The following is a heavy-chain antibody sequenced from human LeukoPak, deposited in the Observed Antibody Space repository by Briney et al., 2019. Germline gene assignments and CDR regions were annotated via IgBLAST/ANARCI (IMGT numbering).Heavy chain of an antibody. V-gene: IGHV1-18*01. Sequence: ASVKVSCKASGYTFTSYGISWVRQAPGQGLEWMGWISAYNGNTNYAQKLQGRVTMTTDTSTSTAYMELRSLRSDDTAVYYCARPYCSSTSCYLYYFDYWGQGTLVTVSS. CDR2: ISAYNGNT. CDR1: GYTFTSYG. CDR3: ARPYCSSTSCYLYYFDY. J-gene: IGHJ4*02. D-gene: IGHD2-2*01.